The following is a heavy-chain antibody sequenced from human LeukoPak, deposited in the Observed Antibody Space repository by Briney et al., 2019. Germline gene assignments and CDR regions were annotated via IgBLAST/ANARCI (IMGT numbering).Heavy chain of an antibody. D-gene: IGHD1-14*01. CDR1: GFTFSTYA. CDR2: VSPSGNTT. Sequence: PAGSLRLSCAASGFTFSTYAISWVRQAPGKGLEWVSGVSPSGNTTYYPDSVKGRFAISRDNAKNTVYLQMNSVRADDTAVYYCARESRYRDYLDYWGQGTMVTVSS. V-gene: IGHV3-23*01. J-gene: IGHJ4*02. CDR3: ARESRYRDYLDY.